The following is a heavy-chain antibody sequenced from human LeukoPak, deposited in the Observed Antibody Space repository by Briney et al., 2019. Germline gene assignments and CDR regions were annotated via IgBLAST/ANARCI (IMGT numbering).Heavy chain of an antibody. V-gene: IGHV3-7*01. Sequence: GGSLRLSCAGSGFTFSSHWMNWVRQAPGKGLEWVAHINQDGSETYYVDSVKGRFTISRDNAKNSLYLQMHSLRAEDTAVYYCARDSYRAHEYWGQGTLVTVSS. CDR1: GFTFSSHW. CDR3: ARDSYRAHEY. J-gene: IGHJ4*02. D-gene: IGHD1-14*01. CDR2: INQDGSET.